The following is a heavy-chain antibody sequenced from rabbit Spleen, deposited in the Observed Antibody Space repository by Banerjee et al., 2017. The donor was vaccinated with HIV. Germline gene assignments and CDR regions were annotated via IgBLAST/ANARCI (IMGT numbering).Heavy chain of an antibody. CDR1: GFSFSSSYW. J-gene: IGHJ4*01. CDR3: ARENSAVRVLFDL. V-gene: IGHV1S45*01. D-gene: IGHD7-1*01. Sequence: QEQLVESGGGLVQPEGSLTLTCTASGFSFSSSYWICWVRQAPGKGLEWIGCIYTGSGGTDYASWAKGRFTISKTSSTTVTLQMTSLTAADTATYFCARENSAVRVLFDLWGPGTLVTVS. CDR2: IYTGSGGT.